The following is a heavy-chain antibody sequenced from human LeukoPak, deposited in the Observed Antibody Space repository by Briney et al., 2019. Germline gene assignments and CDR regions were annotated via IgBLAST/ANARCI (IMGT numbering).Heavy chain of an antibody. CDR3: ARVVVPGAMRYYYYYMDV. D-gene: IGHD2-2*01. CDR2: IIPIFGTA. CDR1: GGTFNNYA. Sequence: SVKVSCKASGGTFNNYAISWVRQAPGQGLEWMGGIIPIFGTANYAQKFQGRVTIPTDESTSTAYTALSSPRYVDTAVYFCARVVVPGAMRYYYYYMDVWGKGTTVTVSS. V-gene: IGHV1-69*05. J-gene: IGHJ6*03.